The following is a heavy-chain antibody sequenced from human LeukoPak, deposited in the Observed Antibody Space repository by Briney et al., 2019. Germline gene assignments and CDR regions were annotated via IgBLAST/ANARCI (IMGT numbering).Heavy chain of an antibody. CDR2: ISSSSSYI. Sequence: RSGGSLRLSCAASGFTFSSYSMNWVRQAPGKGLEWVSSISSSSSYIYYADSVKGRFTISRDNAKNSLYLQMNSLRAEDTAVYYCARDLAAVAGNLDYWGQGTLVTVSS. V-gene: IGHV3-21*01. CDR1: GFTFSSYS. CDR3: ARDLAAVAGNLDY. J-gene: IGHJ4*02. D-gene: IGHD6-19*01.